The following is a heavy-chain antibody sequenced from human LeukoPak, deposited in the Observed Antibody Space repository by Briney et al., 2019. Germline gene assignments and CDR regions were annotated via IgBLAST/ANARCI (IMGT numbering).Heavy chain of an antibody. Sequence: PSETLSLTCAVYGGSFSGYYWGWIRQPPGKGLEWIGSIYDSGSTYYNPSLKSRVTIAVDTSKNQFSLKLSSVTAADTAVYYCARAHGITMIPGSGAFDIWGQGTMVTVSS. V-gene: IGHV4-34*01. CDR3: ARAHGITMIPGSGAFDI. CDR2: IYDSGST. J-gene: IGHJ3*02. CDR1: GGSFSGYY. D-gene: IGHD3-22*01.